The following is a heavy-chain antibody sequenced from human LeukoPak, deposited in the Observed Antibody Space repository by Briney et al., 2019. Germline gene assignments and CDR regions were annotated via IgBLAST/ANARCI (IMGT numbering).Heavy chain of an antibody. V-gene: IGHV1-69*04. Sequence: ASVKVSCKASGYTFTGDYMHWVRQAPGQGLEWMGRIIPILGIANYAQKFQGRVTITADKSTSTAYMELSSLRSEDTAVYYCARDREMAEYWGQGTLVTVSS. D-gene: IGHD5-24*01. J-gene: IGHJ4*02. CDR3: ARDREMAEY. CDR2: IIPILGIA. CDR1: GYTFTGDY.